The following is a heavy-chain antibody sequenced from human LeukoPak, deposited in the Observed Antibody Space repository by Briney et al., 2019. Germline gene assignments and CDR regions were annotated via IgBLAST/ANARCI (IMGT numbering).Heavy chain of an antibody. J-gene: IGHJ4*02. CDR2: IRSTANGYAT. Sequence: GGSLRLSCAASGFTFSGSALHWVRQASGKGLEWVGRIRSTANGYATAYAASVKGRFTISRDDSKNTAYLQMDSLKTEDTAIYYCTAGLGRTNDDCWGQGTLVTVSS. V-gene: IGHV3-73*01. CDR1: GFTFSGSA. D-gene: IGHD2-8*01. CDR3: TAGLGRTNDDC.